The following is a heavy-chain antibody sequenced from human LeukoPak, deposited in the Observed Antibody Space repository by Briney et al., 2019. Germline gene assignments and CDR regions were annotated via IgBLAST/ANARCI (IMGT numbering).Heavy chain of an antibody. D-gene: IGHD1-26*01. CDR1: GGSISSNAYY. V-gene: IGHV4-39*01. CDR2: IYSSVST. CDR3: AYSGSYGHLGY. Sequence: SETLSLTCTVSGGSISSNAYYWAWIRQPPGTGLEWIGSIYSSVSTYYNPSLKGRVTISVDTSKNQFSLRLSSVTAADTALYYCAYSGSYGHLGYWGQGIPVAVSS. J-gene: IGHJ4*02.